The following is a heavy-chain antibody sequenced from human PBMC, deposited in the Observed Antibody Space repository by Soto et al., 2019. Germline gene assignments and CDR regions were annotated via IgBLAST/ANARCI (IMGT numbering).Heavy chain of an antibody. CDR1: GGSISSSSYY. Sequence: SETLSLTCTVSGGSISSSSYYWGWIRQSPGKGLEWIGYMYNTGSTVYNPSFKSRVTISVDTSKNQFSLKLNSVTAADTAVYYCARDLWGYCGTDCYPLDVWGQGTTVTVSS. CDR2: MYNTGST. D-gene: IGHD2-21*02. J-gene: IGHJ6*02. CDR3: ARDLWGYCGTDCYPLDV. V-gene: IGHV4-39*07.